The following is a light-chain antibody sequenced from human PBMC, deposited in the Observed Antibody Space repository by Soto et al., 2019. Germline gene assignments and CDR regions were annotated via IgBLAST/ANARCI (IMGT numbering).Light chain of an antibody. V-gene: IGKV3-15*01. CDR1: QSVTSN. Sequence: EIVMTQSPLTLSVSQEERATLSCXASQSVTSNLAWYQQKPGQATRLLIYGASTRATGIPARFSGSGSGTEFTLSIGSLQSEDFAVYYCQQYNDWPPTFGQGTKVDIK. CDR3: QQYNDWPPT. CDR2: GAS. J-gene: IGKJ1*01.